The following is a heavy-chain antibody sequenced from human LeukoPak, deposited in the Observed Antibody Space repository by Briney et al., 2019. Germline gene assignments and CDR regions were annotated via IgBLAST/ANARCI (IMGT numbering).Heavy chain of an antibody. D-gene: IGHD4-23*01. CDR3: TTVIMGTPKDDY. CDR1: GFTFSGFW. V-gene: IGHV3-15*01. Sequence: GGSLRLSCAVSGFTFSGFWMSWSRQAPGKGLEWVGRIRSEADGGTLDYAALVKGRFTISRDASKNTLYLQMNSLKTEDTAVYYCTTVIMGTPKDDYWGQGTLVTVSS. CDR2: IRSEADGGTL. J-gene: IGHJ4*02.